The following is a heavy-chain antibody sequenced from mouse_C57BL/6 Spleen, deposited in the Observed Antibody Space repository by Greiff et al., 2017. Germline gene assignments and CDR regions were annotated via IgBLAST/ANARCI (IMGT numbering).Heavy chain of an antibody. J-gene: IGHJ3*01. Sequence: VQLQQSGAELVTPGASVKISCKASGYAFSSYWSNWLKQRPGKGLEWIGQIYPGDGDTNYNGKFKGKATLTADKSSSTAYMQLSSLTSEDSAVYFCARGPFAYWGQGTLVTVSA. CDR2: IYPGDGDT. CDR3: ARGPFAY. V-gene: IGHV1-80*01. CDR1: GYAFSSYW.